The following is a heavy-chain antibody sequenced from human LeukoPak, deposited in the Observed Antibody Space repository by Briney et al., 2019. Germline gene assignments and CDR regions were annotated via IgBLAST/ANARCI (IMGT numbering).Heavy chain of an antibody. Sequence: PGGSLRLSCAASGFTFSTYSMNWVRQAPGKGLEWVSYISYSSSTISYADSVKGRFTISRDNAKNSLYLQMNSLRAEDTAVYYCAKIGRSYDFWTGYYEEEVDYMDVWGKGTTVTVSS. J-gene: IGHJ6*03. V-gene: IGHV3-48*01. CDR1: GFTFSTYS. CDR3: AKIGRSYDFWTGYYEEEVDYMDV. D-gene: IGHD3-3*01. CDR2: ISYSSSTI.